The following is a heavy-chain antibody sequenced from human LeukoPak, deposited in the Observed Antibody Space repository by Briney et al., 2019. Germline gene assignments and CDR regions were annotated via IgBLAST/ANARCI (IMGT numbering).Heavy chain of an antibody. J-gene: IGHJ6*02. CDR3: ARGGLRDIVGATPYYYYGMDV. CDR1: GYTFTSYY. CDR2: INPSGGST. Sequence: LGASVKVSCRASGYTFTSYYMHWVRQAPGQGLEWMGIINPSGGSTSYAQKFQGRVTMTRDTSTSTVYMELSSLRSEDTAVYYCARGGLRDIVGATPYYYYGMDVWGQGTTVTVSS. V-gene: IGHV1-46*01. D-gene: IGHD1-26*01.